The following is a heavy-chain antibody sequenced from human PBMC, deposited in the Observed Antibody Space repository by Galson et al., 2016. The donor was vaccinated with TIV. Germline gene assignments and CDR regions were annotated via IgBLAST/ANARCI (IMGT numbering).Heavy chain of an antibody. CDR1: GYTFTGYY. V-gene: IGHV1-2*02. Sequence: SVKVSCKASGYTFTGYYMHWVRQAPGQGLEWMGWINPDSGDTNYSQKFQGRVTMTRDTSLNTAYMELSNLKSDDTAVYYCARDPSPVTTSPFDIWGQGTMVTVSS. D-gene: IGHD4-17*01. CDR3: ARDPSPVTTSPFDI. J-gene: IGHJ3*02. CDR2: INPDSGDT.